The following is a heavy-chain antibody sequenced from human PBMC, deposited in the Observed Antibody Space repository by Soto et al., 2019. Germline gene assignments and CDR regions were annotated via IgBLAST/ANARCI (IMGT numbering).Heavy chain of an antibody. Sequence: GGSLRLSCAASGFTFSSYDMHWVRQATGKGLEWVSAIGTAGDTYYPGSVKGRFTISRENAKNSLYLQMNSLRAGDTAVYYCARVGVAAAGSGAFDIWGQGTMVTVS. CDR2: IGTAGDT. CDR1: GFTFSSYD. V-gene: IGHV3-13*01. J-gene: IGHJ3*02. CDR3: ARVGVAAAGSGAFDI. D-gene: IGHD6-13*01.